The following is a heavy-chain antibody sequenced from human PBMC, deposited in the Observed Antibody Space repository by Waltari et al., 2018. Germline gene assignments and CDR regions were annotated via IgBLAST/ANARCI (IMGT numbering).Heavy chain of an antibody. D-gene: IGHD6-6*01. CDR3: ARDSGSSPKGWFDP. Sequence: VQLVQSGAEVKQPGGSLRRSCADSGFTFSSYRMNWVRQAPGKGLEWVSSISSSSSYIYYADSVKGRFTISRDNAKNSLYLQMNSLRAEDTAVYYCARDSGSSPKGWFDPWGQGTLVTVSS. CDR1: GFTFSSYR. CDR2: ISSSSSYI. J-gene: IGHJ5*02. V-gene: IGHV3-21*01.